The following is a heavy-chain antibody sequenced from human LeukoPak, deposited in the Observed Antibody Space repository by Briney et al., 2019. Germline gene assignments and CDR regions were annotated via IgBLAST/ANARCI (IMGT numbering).Heavy chain of an antibody. CDR1: GYTLTESS. J-gene: IGHJ4*02. Sequence: ASVKVSCKVSGYTLTESSMHWVRQAPGNGLEWMGGFDPEDGEPIYAQKIQGRATMTEDTSVHTAYMELRSLGSEDTAVYYCVTDIRSGWRNYWGQGTLITVSS. CDR2: FDPEDGEP. D-gene: IGHD6-19*01. CDR3: VTDIRSGWRNY. V-gene: IGHV1-24*01.